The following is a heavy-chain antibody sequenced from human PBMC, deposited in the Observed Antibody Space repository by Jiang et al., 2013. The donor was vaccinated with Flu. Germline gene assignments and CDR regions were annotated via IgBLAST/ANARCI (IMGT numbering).Heavy chain of an antibody. V-gene: IGHV7-4-1*02. CDR3: ARRGDIVPDYPNWFDP. CDR2: INTNTGNP. D-gene: IGHD5-12*01. CDR1: GYTFTSYA. Sequence: YGAEVKKPGASVKVSCKASGYTFTSYAMNWVRQAPGQGLEWMGWINTNTGNPTYAQGFTGRFVFSLDTSVSTAYLQISSLKAEDTAVYYCARRGDIVPDYPNWFDPWGQGTLVTVSS. J-gene: IGHJ5*02.